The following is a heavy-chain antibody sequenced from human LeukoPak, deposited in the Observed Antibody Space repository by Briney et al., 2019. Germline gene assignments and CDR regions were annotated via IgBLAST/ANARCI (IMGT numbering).Heavy chain of an antibody. CDR1: GFTFSDYY. CDR2: ISSSGSTI. J-gene: IGHJ6*03. D-gene: IGHD3-16*01. V-gene: IGHV3-11*04. CDR3: ASGGGHYYYYYMDV. Sequence: GGSLRLSCAASGFTFSDYYMSWIRQAPGKGLEWVSYISSSGSTIYYADSVKGRFAISRDNAKNSLYLQMNSLRADDTAVYYCASGGGHYYYYYMDVWGKGTTVTVSS.